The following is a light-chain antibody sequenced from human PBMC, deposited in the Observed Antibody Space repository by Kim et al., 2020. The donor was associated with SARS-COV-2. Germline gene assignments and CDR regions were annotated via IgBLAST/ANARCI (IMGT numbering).Light chain of an antibody. Sequence: SSELTQPPSASVSPGQTASITCPGDKLGDKYACWYQQKPGQSPVLVIYQDSKRPSGIPERFSGSNSGNTATLTISGTQAMDEADYYCQAWDSSTVV. J-gene: IGLJ2*01. CDR2: QDS. V-gene: IGLV3-1*01. CDR3: QAWDSSTVV. CDR1: KLGDKY.